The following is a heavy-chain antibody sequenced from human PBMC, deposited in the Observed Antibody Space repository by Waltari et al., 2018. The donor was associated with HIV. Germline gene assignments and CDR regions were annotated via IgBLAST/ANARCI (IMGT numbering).Heavy chain of an antibody. J-gene: IGHJ5*02. D-gene: IGHD3-10*01. CDR2: IYTGDTT. Sequence: QVQLQESGLGLVKPSETLSLSCNVSDDSITKYYWSWIRQAPGKGLEWIGHIYTGDTTDYNPSLKSRLTISLDTSKKQFSLRLGSVTGADTAVYYCARDGTGSGSWGWFDPWGQGTLVTVSS. CDR3: ARDGTGSGSWGWFDP. V-gene: IGHV4-4*07. CDR1: DDSITKYY.